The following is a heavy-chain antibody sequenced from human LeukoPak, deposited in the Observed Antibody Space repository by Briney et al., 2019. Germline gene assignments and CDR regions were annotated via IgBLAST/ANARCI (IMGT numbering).Heavy chain of an antibody. J-gene: IGHJ4*02. Sequence: ASVKVSCKASGYTFTAYYMHWVGQAPGQGLEWMGWIHPNSGGTNYAQRFQGRVTMTRDTSISTAYMELSRLRSDDTAVYYCARDGDYGSGSYYRGFFDYWGQGTQVTVSS. V-gene: IGHV1-2*02. CDR2: IHPNSGGT. CDR1: GYTFTAYY. D-gene: IGHD3-10*01. CDR3: ARDGDYGSGSYYRGFFDY.